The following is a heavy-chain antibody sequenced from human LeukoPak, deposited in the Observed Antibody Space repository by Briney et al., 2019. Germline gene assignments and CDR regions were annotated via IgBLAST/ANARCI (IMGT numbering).Heavy chain of an antibody. CDR1: GFTFSSYV. Sequence: PGGSLRLSCAASGFTFSSYVMSWVRQAPGKGLEWVSLISGNDGSTYYADSVKGRFTISRDNSKNTLYLQMSSLRAEDTAVYYCANAGQQLVLRYFQHWGQGTLVTVSS. J-gene: IGHJ1*01. CDR2: ISGNDGST. V-gene: IGHV3-23*01. CDR3: ANAGQQLVLRYFQH. D-gene: IGHD6-13*01.